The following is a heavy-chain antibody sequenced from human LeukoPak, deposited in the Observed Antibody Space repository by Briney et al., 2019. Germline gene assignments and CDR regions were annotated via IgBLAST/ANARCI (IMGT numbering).Heavy chain of an antibody. CDR3: ARASIVVVPAAMQADDYYYMDV. Sequence: PSETLSLTCTVSGASISSYYWSWIRQPAGKGLEWIGRIYTSGSTNYNPSLKSRVTMSVDTSKNQFSLKLSSVTAADTAVYYCARASIVVVPAAMQADDYYYMDVWGKGTTVTVSS. J-gene: IGHJ6*03. D-gene: IGHD2-2*01. CDR1: GASISSYY. V-gene: IGHV4-4*07. CDR2: IYTSGST.